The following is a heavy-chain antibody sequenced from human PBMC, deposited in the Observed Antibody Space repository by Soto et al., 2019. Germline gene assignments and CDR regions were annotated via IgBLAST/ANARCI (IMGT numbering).Heavy chain of an antibody. CDR2: VIPIFGTA. CDR1: GGTFSSYA. CDR3: ARGAYGSGSYYNAY. Sequence: QVQLVQSGAEVKKPGSSVKVSCKASGGTFSSYAISWVRQAPGQGLEWMGGVIPIFGTANYAQKFQGRVTITADESTSTAYMELSSLRSEDTAVYYCARGAYGSGSYYNAYWGQGTLVTVSS. V-gene: IGHV1-69*01. J-gene: IGHJ4*02. D-gene: IGHD3-10*01.